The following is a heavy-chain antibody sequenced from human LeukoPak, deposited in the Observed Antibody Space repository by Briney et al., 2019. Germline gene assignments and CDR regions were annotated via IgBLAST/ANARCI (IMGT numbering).Heavy chain of an antibody. D-gene: IGHD5-18*01. V-gene: IGHV1-24*01. CDR2: FDPEDGET. J-gene: IGHJ4*02. Sequence: GASVKVSCKVSGYTLTELSMHWVRQALGEGLEWVGGFDPEDGETIYAQKFQGRVTMTEDTSTDTAYMELSSLRSEDTAVYYCATDSNTAMLNFDYWGQGTLVTVSS. CDR1: GYTLTELS. CDR3: ATDSNTAMLNFDY.